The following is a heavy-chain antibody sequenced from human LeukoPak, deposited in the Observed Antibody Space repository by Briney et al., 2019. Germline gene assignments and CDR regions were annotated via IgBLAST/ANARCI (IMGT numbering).Heavy chain of an antibody. Sequence: GTSVKVSCKASGFTFTSSAVQWVRQARGQRLEWIGWIVVGSGNTNYAQKFQERVTITRDMSTSTAYMELRSLRSDDTAVYYCARDPLVRGVIPYYFDYWGQGTLVTVSS. J-gene: IGHJ4*02. D-gene: IGHD3-10*01. CDR3: ARDPLVRGVIPYYFDY. CDR2: IVVGSGNT. CDR1: GFTFTSSA. V-gene: IGHV1-58*01.